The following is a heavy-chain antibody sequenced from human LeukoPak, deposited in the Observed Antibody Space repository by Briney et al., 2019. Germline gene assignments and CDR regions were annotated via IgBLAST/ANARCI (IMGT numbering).Heavy chain of an antibody. CDR1: GGSFSVCY. V-gene: IGHV4-34*01. D-gene: IGHD6-13*01. Sequence: SETLSLTCAVYGGSFSVCYWSWIRQPPGKGLEWIGEINHSGSTNYNPSLKSRVTISVDTSKNQFSLKLSSVTAADTAVYYCARVHSSIWSDWFDPWGQGTLVTVSS. CDR2: INHSGST. J-gene: IGHJ5*02. CDR3: ARVHSSIWSDWFDP.